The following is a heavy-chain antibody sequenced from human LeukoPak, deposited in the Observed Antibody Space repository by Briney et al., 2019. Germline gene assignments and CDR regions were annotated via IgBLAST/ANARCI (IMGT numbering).Heavy chain of an antibody. CDR2: IIPIFGTA. CDR3: ARGDQNCSGGSCFASPFDY. J-gene: IGHJ4*02. D-gene: IGHD2-15*01. Sequence: SVKVSCKASGGTFSSYAISWVRQAPGQGLEWMGRIIPIFGTANYAQKSQGRVTITTDESTSTAYMELSSLRSEDTAVYYCARGDQNCSGGSCFASPFDYWGQGTLVTVSS. V-gene: IGHV1-69*05. CDR1: GGTFSSYA.